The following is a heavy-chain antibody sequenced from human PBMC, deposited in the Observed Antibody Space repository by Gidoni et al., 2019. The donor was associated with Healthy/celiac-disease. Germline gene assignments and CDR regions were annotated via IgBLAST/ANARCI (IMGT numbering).Heavy chain of an antibody. J-gene: IGHJ6*02. CDR1: GYSFTSYW. D-gene: IGHD3-22*01. V-gene: IGHV5-10-1*03. Sequence: VQLVQSVAEVKKPGESLSISCKGSGYSFTSYWLSWVRQMPGKGLEWMGSIDPSDSYTNYSPSLQGHVTSSADKSISTAYLQWSSLKASETAMYYCAREREGSSGYYYYYYGMDVWGQGTTVTVSS. CDR3: AREREGSSGYYYYYYGMDV. CDR2: IDPSDSYT.